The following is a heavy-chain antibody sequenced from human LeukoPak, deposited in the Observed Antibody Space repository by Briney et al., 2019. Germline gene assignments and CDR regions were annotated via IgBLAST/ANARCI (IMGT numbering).Heavy chain of an antibody. V-gene: IGHV3-30*02. CDR2: IRYDGSNK. Sequence: GGSLRLTCAASGFTFSSYGMHWVRQAPGKGLEWVAFIRYDGSNKYYADSVKGRFTISRDNSKNTLYLQMNSLRAEDTAVYYCAKDLYYYDSSGYQPFDYWGQGTLVTVSS. J-gene: IGHJ4*02. CDR1: GFTFSSYG. CDR3: AKDLYYYDSSGYQPFDY. D-gene: IGHD3-22*01.